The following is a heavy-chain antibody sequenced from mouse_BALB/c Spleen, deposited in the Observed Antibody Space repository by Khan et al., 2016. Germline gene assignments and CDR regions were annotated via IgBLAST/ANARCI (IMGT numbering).Heavy chain of an antibody. J-gene: IGHJ2*01. D-gene: IGHD1-2*01. CDR1: GYSITSGYG. Sequence: EVQLQESGPGLVKPSQSLSLTCTVTGYSITSGYGWYWIRQLPGNKLEWMGYISYSGSTNYNPSLKSRISLTRDTSKNQFFLQLNSVTTEDTATYYCARTARIKYWGQGTTLTVSS. CDR2: ISYSGST. V-gene: IGHV3-1*02. CDR3: ARTARIKY.